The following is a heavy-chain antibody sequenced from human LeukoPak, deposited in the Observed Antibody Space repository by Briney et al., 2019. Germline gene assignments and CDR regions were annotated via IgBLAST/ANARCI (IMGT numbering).Heavy chain of an antibody. J-gene: IGHJ3*01. CDR2: LYPDDSDT. CDR3: ARRRSADAFDV. Sequence: GESLKISCKGSGYSFSTYWIGWVRQMPGKGLEWMGSLYPDDSDTRYSPTFQGQVTFSVDKSISTAYLQWSSLKASDTAMYFCARRRSADAFDVWGQGTMVIVSS. CDR1: GYSFSTYW. V-gene: IGHV5-51*01.